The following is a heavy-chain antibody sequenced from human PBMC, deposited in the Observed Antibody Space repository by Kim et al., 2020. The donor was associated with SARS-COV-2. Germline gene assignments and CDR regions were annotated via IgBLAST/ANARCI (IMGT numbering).Heavy chain of an antibody. J-gene: IGHJ6*02. D-gene: IGHD4-17*01. CDR3: AKELYGDYVYSSSDGMDV. Sequence: KGRFTISRDNAKNTLYLKMNSLRAEDTAVYYCAKELYGDYVYSSSDGMDVWGQGTTVTVSS. V-gene: IGHV3-30*02.